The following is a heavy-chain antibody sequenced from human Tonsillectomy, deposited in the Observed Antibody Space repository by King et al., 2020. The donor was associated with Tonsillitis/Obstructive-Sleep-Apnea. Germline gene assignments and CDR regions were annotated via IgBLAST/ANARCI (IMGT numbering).Heavy chain of an antibody. CDR2: MSGTTDDT. D-gene: IGHD2-21*01. CDR3: AKSCGLDY. CDR1: GFIFNNYA. J-gene: IGHJ4*02. Sequence: QLVQSGGGLVQPGGSLRLSCVASGFIFNNYAMNWVRQAPGKGLEWVSAMSGTTDDTYYADAVKGRFTISRDNSKNTVYLQMNSLRVEDTDVYYCAKSCGLDYWGQGNLVSLSP. V-gene: IGHV3-23*04.